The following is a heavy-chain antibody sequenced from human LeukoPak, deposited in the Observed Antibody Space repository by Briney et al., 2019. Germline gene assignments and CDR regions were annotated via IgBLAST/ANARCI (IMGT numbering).Heavy chain of an antibody. Sequence: GGSLRLSCAPSGFTFSSYAMSWVRQAPGKGLEWVSAIVGSGGNMYYADSVKGRFTISRDNFKSTLYLQMNSLRAEDTAVYYCAKGLTWDSTSCSDWGQGTLVTVSS. CDR1: GFTFSSYA. D-gene: IGHD2-2*01. V-gene: IGHV3-23*01. CDR2: IVGSGGNM. J-gene: IGHJ4*02. CDR3: AKGLTWDSTSCSD.